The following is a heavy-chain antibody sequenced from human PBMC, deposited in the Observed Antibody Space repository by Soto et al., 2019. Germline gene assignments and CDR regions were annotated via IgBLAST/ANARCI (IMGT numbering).Heavy chain of an antibody. V-gene: IGHV1-69*02. D-gene: IGHD6-19*01. Sequence: QVQQVQSGAEVKKPGSSVKVSCKASGGTFSSYTSSWVRQAPGQGLEWMGRIIPILGIANYAQKFQGRVTITADKSTSTAYMELSSLRSEDTAVYYCARNEQWLAYYFDYWGQGTLVTVSS. CDR1: GGTFSSYT. J-gene: IGHJ4*02. CDR2: IIPILGIA. CDR3: ARNEQWLAYYFDY.